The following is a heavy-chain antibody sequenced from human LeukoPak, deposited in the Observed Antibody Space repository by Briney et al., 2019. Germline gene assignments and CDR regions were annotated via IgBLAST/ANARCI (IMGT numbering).Heavy chain of an antibody. V-gene: IGHV1-69*05. J-gene: IGHJ2*01. CDR1: GGTFSSYA. Sequence: SVKVSCKASGGTFSSYAISWVRQAPGQGLEWMGGIIPVFGTANYAQKFQGRVTITTDESTSTAYMELSSLRFEDTAVYYCAASGGWYFDLWGRGTLVTVSS. CDR2: IIPVFGTA. CDR3: AASGGWYFDL. D-gene: IGHD3-10*01.